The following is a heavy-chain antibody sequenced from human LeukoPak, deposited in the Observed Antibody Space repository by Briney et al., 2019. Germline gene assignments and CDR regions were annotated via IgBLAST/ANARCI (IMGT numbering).Heavy chain of an antibody. CDR2: IYHRGST. Sequence: SETLSLTCTVSGYSISNGYYWGWIRQPPGKGLEWVGSIYHRGSTYYNPSLTSRVTISLDRSKKKFSLKWTSVTAADTAVYFCARGAEYYAIWRGYAGYSDYWGQGISVTVSS. D-gene: IGHD3-3*01. CDR1: GYSISNGYY. V-gene: IGHV4-38-2*02. J-gene: IGHJ4*02. CDR3: ARGAEYYAIWRGYAGYSDY.